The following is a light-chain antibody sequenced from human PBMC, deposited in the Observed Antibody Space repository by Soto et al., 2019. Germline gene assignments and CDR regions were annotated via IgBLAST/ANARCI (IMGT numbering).Light chain of an antibody. V-gene: IGKV3-11*01. CDR1: QSVSSY. CDR2: DAS. CDR3: QQRSNWPPYT. J-gene: IGKJ2*01. Sequence: EIVLTQSPATLSLSPGERATLSCRASQSVSSYLAWYQQKPGQAPRLLIYDASNRATGIPARFSGSGSGTDFTLTISSLEPEDVAVYYCQQRSNWPPYTFGQGTKLESK.